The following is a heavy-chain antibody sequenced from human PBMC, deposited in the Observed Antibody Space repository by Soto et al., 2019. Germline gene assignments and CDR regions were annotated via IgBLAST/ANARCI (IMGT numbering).Heavy chain of an antibody. V-gene: IGHV3-48*02. Sequence: EVQLVESGGGLVQPGGSLRLSCAASGFPFSSYTMNWVRQAPGKGLEWVSYISSRSGTIYYADSVKGRFTISRDNAKNSLYLQMNSLRDEDTAVYYCARERGITILGPGLGGRFDGIDVWGQGTTVTVSS. CDR1: GFPFSSYT. CDR2: ISSRSGTI. J-gene: IGHJ6*02. D-gene: IGHD3-3*01. CDR3: ARERGITILGPGLGGRFDGIDV.